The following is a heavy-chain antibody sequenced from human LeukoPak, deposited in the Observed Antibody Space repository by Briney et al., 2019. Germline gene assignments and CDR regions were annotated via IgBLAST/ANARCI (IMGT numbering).Heavy chain of an antibody. J-gene: IGHJ5*02. CDR3: ARGNKWFDP. CDR1: GGSISSYY. CDR2: IYYTGST. Sequence: SETLSLTCTVSGGSISSYYWSWIRQPAGKPLEWIGYIYYTGSTNYNPSLKSRVTISVDTSKNQFSLRLSSMTAADTAVYYCARGNKWFDPWGQGTLVTVSS. V-gene: IGHV4-59*01.